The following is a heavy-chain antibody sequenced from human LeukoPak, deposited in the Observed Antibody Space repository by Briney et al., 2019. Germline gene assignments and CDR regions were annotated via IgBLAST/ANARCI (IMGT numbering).Heavy chain of an antibody. CDR2: ISWNSGSI. J-gene: IGHJ4*02. CDR3: AKDKIRYSSSWIGY. Sequence: GGSLRLSCAASGFTFDDYAMHWVRQAPGKGLEWVSGISWNSGSIGYADSVKGRFTISRDNAKNSLYLQMNSLRAEDTALYYCAKDKIRYSSSWIGYWGQGTLVTVSS. D-gene: IGHD6-13*01. V-gene: IGHV3-9*01. CDR1: GFTFDDYA.